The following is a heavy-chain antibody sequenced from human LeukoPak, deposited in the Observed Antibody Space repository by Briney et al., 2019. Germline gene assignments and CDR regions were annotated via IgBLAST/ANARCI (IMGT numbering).Heavy chain of an antibody. D-gene: IGHD3-22*01. CDR2: INHSGST. CDR1: GGSFSGYY. CDR3: ARGSQYYYDSSGYYSHDY. J-gene: IGHJ4*02. V-gene: IGHV4-34*01. Sequence: SETLSLTCAVYGGSFSGYYWSWIRQPPGKWLEWIGEINHSGSTNYNPSLKSRVTISVDTSKNQFSLKLSSVTAADTAVYYCARGSQYYYDSSGYYSHDYWGQGTLVTVSS.